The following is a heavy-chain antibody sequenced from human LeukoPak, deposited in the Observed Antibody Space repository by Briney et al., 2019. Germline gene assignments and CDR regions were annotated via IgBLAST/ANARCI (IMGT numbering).Heavy chain of an antibody. D-gene: IGHD2-15*01. V-gene: IGHV3-30-3*01. J-gene: IGHJ3*01. CDR3: ARAIAAPGTPENAFDV. CDR1: GYTFTDYT. CDR2: ISRDGSTT. Sequence: GGSLRLSCTASGYTFTDYTMHWVRQAPGKGLGWVAVISRDGSTTYYADSMRGRFTISRDNSANTLYLQVNSLRLEDTALFFCARAIAAPGTPENAFDVWGQGTMVTVSS.